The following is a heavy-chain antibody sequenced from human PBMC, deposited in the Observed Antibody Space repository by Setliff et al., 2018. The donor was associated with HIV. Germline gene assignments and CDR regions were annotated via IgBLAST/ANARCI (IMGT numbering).Heavy chain of an antibody. Sequence: PSETLSLTCTVSNDSINYQYWAWIRQPPGKGLEWLGNIHYSGTSNYNSSLKSRIVISLDTSKKQFSLHFYSVTAADTAVYYCARSRIRGYYDTSPAMAFDIWGQGTMVTVSS. CDR3: ARSRIRGYYDTSPAMAFDI. V-gene: IGHV4-59*08. CDR1: NDSINYQY. D-gene: IGHD3-22*01. CDR2: IHYSGTS. J-gene: IGHJ3*02.